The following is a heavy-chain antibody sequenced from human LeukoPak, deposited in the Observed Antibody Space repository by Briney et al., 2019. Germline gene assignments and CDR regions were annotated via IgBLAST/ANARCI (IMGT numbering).Heavy chain of an antibody. CDR3: ARRALRGNTLRGANHFAP. CDR2: IKQDGSEK. Sequence: GGSLRLSCAASGFTFSSYWMSWVRQAPGKGLEWVANIKQDGSEKYYVDSVKGRFTISRDNAKNALSLQMTSLRSEDTAMYYCARRALRGNTLRGANHFAPWGLGTLVAVSS. J-gene: IGHJ5*02. V-gene: IGHV3-7*01. CDR1: GFTFSSYW. D-gene: IGHD1-14*01.